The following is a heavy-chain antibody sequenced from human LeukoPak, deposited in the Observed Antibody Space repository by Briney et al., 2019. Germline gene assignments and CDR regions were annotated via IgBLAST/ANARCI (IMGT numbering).Heavy chain of an antibody. CDR2: IIPIFGTA. V-gene: IGHV1-69*13. CDR3: ARDSITGTTLGYWNDAFDI. D-gene: IGHD1-7*01. CDR1: GGTFSSYA. Sequence: SVKVSCKASGGTFSSYAISWVRQAPGQGLEWMGRIIPIFGTANYAQKFQGRVTITADESTSTAYMELSSLRSEDTAVYYCARDSITGTTLGYWNDAFDIWGQGTMVTVSS. J-gene: IGHJ3*02.